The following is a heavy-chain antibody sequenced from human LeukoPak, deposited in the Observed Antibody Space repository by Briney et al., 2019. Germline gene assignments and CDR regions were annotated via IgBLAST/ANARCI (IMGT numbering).Heavy chain of an antibody. J-gene: IGHJ4*02. CDR3: ARQSAITIYGY. CDR1: GDSITSGHY. CDR2: IYHSGKT. Sequence: SETLSLTCAVSGDSITSGHYWGWIRQPPGKGLEWIGSIYHSGKTHYNPSLKSRVTISVDTSKNQFSLKLTSVTAADTAVYYCARQSAITIYGYWGQGTLVTVS. D-gene: IGHD3-3*01. V-gene: IGHV4-38-2*01.